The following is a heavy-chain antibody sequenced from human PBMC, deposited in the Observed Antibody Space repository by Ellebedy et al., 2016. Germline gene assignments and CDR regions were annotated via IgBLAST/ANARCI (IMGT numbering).Heavy chain of an antibody. D-gene: IGHD3-16*01. CDR3: AKEAITFGGVFDY. CDR2: VSGSGTST. J-gene: IGHJ4*02. CDR1: GFTFSRYA. V-gene: IGHV3-23*01. Sequence: GESLKISCAASGFTFSRYAMSWVRQAPGKGLEWVSGVSGSGTSTHYADSVMGRFTISRDNSKDTLYLQMNSLRAEDTALYYCAKEAITFGGVFDYWGQGILVIVSS.